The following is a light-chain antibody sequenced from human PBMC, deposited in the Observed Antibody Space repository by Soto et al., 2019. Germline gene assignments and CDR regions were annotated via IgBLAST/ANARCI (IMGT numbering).Light chain of an antibody. V-gene: IGKV1-9*01. CDR1: QGISSY. Sequence: DIQLTQSPSFLSASVGDRVTITCRASQGISSYLAWYQQKPGKAPKLLIFAASTLQNGVPSRFSGSGSGTEFTLTISSLQPEDFATYYCLHLSSDSTDTFGPGTKVDIK. CDR3: LHLSSDSTDT. CDR2: AAS. J-gene: IGKJ3*01.